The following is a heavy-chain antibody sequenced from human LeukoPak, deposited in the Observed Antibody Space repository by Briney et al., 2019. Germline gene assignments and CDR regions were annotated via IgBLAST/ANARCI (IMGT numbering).Heavy chain of an antibody. J-gene: IGHJ4*02. CDR3: ARGRNVVVRGIDY. Sequence: PSETLSLTCTVSGGSISSYYWSGIRQPPGKGLEGIGYIYYSGSTNYNPSLKSRVTISVDTSKNQFSLKLSSVTAADTAVYYCARGRNVVVRGIDYWGQGTLVTVSS. V-gene: IGHV4-59*01. CDR2: IYYSGST. CDR1: GGSISSYY. D-gene: IGHD1-14*01.